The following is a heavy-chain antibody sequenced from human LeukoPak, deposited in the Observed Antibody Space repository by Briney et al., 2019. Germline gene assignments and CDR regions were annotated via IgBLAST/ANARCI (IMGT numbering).Heavy chain of an antibody. CDR2: IYYSGST. D-gene: IGHD1-26*01. J-gene: IGHJ4*02. V-gene: IGHV4-31*03. CDR1: GVSISSGGYY. Sequence: PSETLSLTCTVSGVSISSGGYYWSWIRQHPGKGLEWIGYIYYSGSTYYNPSLKSRVTISVDTSKNQFSLKLSSVTAADTAVYYCARGKWELNFDYWGQGTLVTVSS. CDR3: ARGKWELNFDY.